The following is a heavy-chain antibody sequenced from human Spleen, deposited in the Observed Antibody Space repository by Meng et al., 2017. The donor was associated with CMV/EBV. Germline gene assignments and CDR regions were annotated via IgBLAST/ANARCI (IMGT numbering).Heavy chain of an antibody. CDR2: INPNSGGT. Sequence: ASVKVSCKASGYTFTSYGISWVRQAPGQGLEWMGWINPNSGGTNYAQKFQGRVTMTRDTSISTAYMELSRLRSDDTAVYYCARPMGYCSSTSCYSGWFDPWGQGTLVTVSS. J-gene: IGHJ5*02. CDR1: GYTFTSYG. D-gene: IGHD2-2*01. CDR3: ARPMGYCSSTSCYSGWFDP. V-gene: IGHV1-2*02.